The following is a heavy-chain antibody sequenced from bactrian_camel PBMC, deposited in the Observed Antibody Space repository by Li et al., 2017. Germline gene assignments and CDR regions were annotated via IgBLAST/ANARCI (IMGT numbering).Heavy chain of an antibody. CDR3: AALVPWEPINY. V-gene: IGHV3S42*01. CDR2: IDSGGSST. CDR1: GFTFSSYA. Sequence: DVQLVESGGGLVQPGGSLRLSCAASGFTFSSYAMSWVRQAPGKGLEWVSVIDSGGSSTRYADSVKGRFTISRDNAKNTLYLQLNSLKTEDTAMYYCAALVPWEPINYWGQGTQVTVS. J-gene: IGHJ4*01. D-gene: IGHD7*01.